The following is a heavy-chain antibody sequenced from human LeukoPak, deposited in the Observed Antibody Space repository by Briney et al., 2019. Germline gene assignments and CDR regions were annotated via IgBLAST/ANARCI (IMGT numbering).Heavy chain of an antibody. CDR1: GGSVSSTTYY. D-gene: IGHD3-9*01. V-gene: IGHV4-39*01. Sequence: SETLSLTCTVSGGSVSSTTYYWGWIRQPPGGGLEWIANVYYTGSTYCNPSLKSRVTMSVDTSKNQFSLTMTSVTAADTAVYYCARLRKGRSFDYIFDYWGQGTLATVSS. CDR2: VYYTGST. J-gene: IGHJ4*02. CDR3: ARLRKGRSFDYIFDY.